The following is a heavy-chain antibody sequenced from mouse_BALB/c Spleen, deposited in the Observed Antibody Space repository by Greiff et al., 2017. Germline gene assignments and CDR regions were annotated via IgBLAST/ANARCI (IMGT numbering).Heavy chain of an antibody. CDR3: TRCYYRYDDGDYYAMDY. V-gene: IGHV1-5*01. J-gene: IGHJ4*01. D-gene: IGHD2-14*01. Sequence: VKLQESGTVLARPGASVKMSCKASGYTFTSYWMHWVKQRPGQGLEWIGAIYPGNSDTSYNQKFKGKAKLTAVTSTSTAYMELSSLTNEDSAVYYCTRCYYRYDDGDYYAMDYWGQGTSVTVSS. CDR2: IYPGNSDT. CDR1: GYTFTSYW.